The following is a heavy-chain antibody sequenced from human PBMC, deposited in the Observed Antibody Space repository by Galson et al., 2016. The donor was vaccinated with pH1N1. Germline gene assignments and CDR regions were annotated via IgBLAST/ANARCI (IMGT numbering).Heavy chain of an antibody. Sequence: QSGADVKKPGESLKVCCRVSGFRFSGSWVAWGRLMFGKGLVWLVLLCVVGLDGKYSPSFEGQVTISADKSISTAYLQWSSLKASDTAMYYCARYSGSFFFAYWSQGTLVTVSS. V-gene: IGHV5-51*01. D-gene: IGHD1-26*01. CDR1: GFRFSGSW. J-gene: IGHJ4*02. CDR3: ARYSGSFFFAY. CDR2: LCVVGLDG.